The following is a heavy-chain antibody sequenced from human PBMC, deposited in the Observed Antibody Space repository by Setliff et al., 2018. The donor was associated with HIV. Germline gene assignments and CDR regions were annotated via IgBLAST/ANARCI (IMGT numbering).Heavy chain of an antibody. CDR1: GFAFNNYW. CDR2: IKQDGSDK. CDR3: ARDLSPGYFQD. J-gene: IGHJ1*01. Sequence: GGSLRLSCAASGFAFNNYWMTWVRQAPGKGLEWVANIKQDGSDKYYVDSVKGRLTISRDNAKNSLYLQMNSLRAEDTAVYYCARDLSPGYFQDWGQGTRVTVSS. V-gene: IGHV3-7*01.